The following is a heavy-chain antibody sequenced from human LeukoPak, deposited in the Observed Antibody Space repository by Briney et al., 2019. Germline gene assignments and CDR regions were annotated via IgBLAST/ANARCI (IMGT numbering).Heavy chain of an antibody. CDR3: ARDSGTTGEVKFDP. V-gene: IGHV4-4*07. CDR1: GGSISNFY. Sequence: PSETLSLTCTVSGGSISNFYLSWIRQAAGKGLEWIGRIYPRGSDYNPSPKSRVTMSLDTSKKRFSLNLRSVTAADTAVYYCARDSGTTGEVKFDPWGQGTLVTVSS. D-gene: IGHD3-10*01. J-gene: IGHJ5*02. CDR2: IYPRGS.